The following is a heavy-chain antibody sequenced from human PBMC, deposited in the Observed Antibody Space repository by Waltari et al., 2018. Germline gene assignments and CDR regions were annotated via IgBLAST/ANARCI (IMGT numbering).Heavy chain of an antibody. J-gene: IGHJ4*02. V-gene: IGHV3-23*01. CDR3: ARDSSSGWPSY. Sequence: EVQLLESGGGLVQPGGSLRLSCAASGFTFSSYAMSWVRQAPGKGLEWVSAISGSGGSTYYADSVKGRFTISRDNAKNSLYLQMNSLRAEDTAVYYCARDSSSGWPSYWGQGTLVTVSS. CDR2: ISGSGGST. CDR1: GFTFSSYA. D-gene: IGHD6-19*01.